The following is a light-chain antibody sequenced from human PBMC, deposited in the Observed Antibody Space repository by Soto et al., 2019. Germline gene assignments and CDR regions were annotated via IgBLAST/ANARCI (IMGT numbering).Light chain of an antibody. CDR3: QHRSVWPVS. V-gene: IGKV3-11*01. CDR2: DAS. J-gene: IGKJ5*01. CDR1: QSFSSY. Sequence: EIVLTQSPATLSLSPGERATLSCRASQSFSSYLSWYQQKPGLAPRLLIYDASNRATGVPARFSGSGSGTDFTLTISSLEPEDFAVYYCQHRSVWPVSFGQGTRLEIK.